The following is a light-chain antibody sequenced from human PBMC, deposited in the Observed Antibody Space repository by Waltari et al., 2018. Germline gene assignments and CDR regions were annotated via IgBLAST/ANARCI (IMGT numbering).Light chain of an antibody. CDR1: QSVSSSY. J-gene: IGKJ4*01. V-gene: IGKV3-20*01. Sequence: EIVLTQSPGTLSLSPGERATLSCRTSQSVSSSYLAWYQQKPGQAPRLLINAASSRATGTPDRISGSGSGTDFTLTISRLEPEDFAVYYCQQYGSTPLTFGGGTKVEIK. CDR3: QQYGSTPLT. CDR2: AAS.